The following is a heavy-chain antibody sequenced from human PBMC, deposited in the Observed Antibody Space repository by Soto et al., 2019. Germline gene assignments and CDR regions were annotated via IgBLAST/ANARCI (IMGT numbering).Heavy chain of an antibody. V-gene: IGHV4-61*01. J-gene: IGHJ5*02. Sequence: SETLSLTCTVSGGSVSSGSYYWSWIRQPPGKGLEWIGYIYYSGSTNYNPSLKSRVTISVDTSKNQFSLKLSSVTAADTAVYYCARDSRTTPKIVLKGTQKNWFDPWGQGTLVTVSS. D-gene: IGHD1-1*01. CDR1: GGSVSSGSYY. CDR2: IYYSGST. CDR3: ARDSRTTPKIVLKGTQKNWFDP.